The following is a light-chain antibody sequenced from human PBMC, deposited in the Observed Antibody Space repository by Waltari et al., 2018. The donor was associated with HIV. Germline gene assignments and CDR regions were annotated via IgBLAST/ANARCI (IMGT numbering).Light chain of an antibody. CDR2: STN. CDR1: SGSVSTSFY. CDR3: VLYMGRGISL. Sequence: QTVVTQEPSLSVSPGGTVTLTCGLSSGSVSTSFYPSRYQQTPGQAPRTLIYSTNTRSSGVPDRFSGSILGNKAALTITGAQADDESDYYCVLYMGRGISLFGGGTKLTVL. V-gene: IGLV8-61*01. J-gene: IGLJ2*01.